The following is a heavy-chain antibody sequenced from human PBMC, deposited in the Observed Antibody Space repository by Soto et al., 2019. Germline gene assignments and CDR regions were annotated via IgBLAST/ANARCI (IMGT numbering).Heavy chain of an antibody. V-gene: IGHV3-15*01. CDR1: GFTFSNAW. CDR3: TTLLELPAAAGY. J-gene: IGHJ4*02. D-gene: IGHD2-2*01. Sequence: EVQLVESGGGLVKPGRSLRLSCEASGFTFSNAWMSWVRQAPGKGLEWVGRIKSKTDGGTTDYAAPVKGRFTISRDDSKNTLYLQMNSLKTEDTAVYYCTTLLELPAAAGYWGQGTLVTVSS. CDR2: IKSKTDGGTT.